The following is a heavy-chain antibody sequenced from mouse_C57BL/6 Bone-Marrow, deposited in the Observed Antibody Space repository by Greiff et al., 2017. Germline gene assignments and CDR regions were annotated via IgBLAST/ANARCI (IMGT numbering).Heavy chain of an antibody. CDR3: EREGYYYGSSYLYYYAMDY. CDR1: GYTFTSYW. CDR2: IHPNSGST. Sequence: QVQLKQPGAELVKPGASVKLSCKASGYTFTSYWMHWVKQRPGQGLEWIGMIHPNSGSTNYNEKFKSKATLTVDKSSSTAYMQLSSLTSEDSAVYYCEREGYYYGSSYLYYYAMDYWGQGTSVTVSS. V-gene: IGHV1-64*01. J-gene: IGHJ4*01. D-gene: IGHD1-1*01.